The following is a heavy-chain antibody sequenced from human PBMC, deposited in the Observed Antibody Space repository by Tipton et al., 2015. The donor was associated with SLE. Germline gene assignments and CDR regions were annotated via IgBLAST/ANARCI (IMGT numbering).Heavy chain of an antibody. D-gene: IGHD3-3*01. CDR3: ARILPDHFFYGRDV. J-gene: IGHJ6*02. CDR2: IHTSETT. V-gene: IGHV4-4*07. CDR1: GGSINSYY. Sequence: TLSLTCTVSGGSINSYYWTWIRQPAGKGLEWIGRIHTSETTAYNPSLQSRVTMSVDTSKKQFSLNLTSVTAADTAVYYCARILPDHFFYGRDVGGQGTTVTVFS.